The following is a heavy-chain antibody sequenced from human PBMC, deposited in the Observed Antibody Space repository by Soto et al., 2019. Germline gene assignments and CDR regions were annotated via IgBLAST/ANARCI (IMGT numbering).Heavy chain of an antibody. CDR3: AKELNYYYCGMDV. V-gene: IGHV3-30*18. CDR2: ISYDGSNK. CDR1: GFTFSSYG. Sequence: QVQLVESGGGVVQPGRSLRLSCAASGFTFSSYGMNWVRQAPGKGLEWVAVISYDGSNKYYADSVKGRFTISRDNSKNTLYLQMNSLRAEDTAVYYCAKELNYYYCGMDVWGQGTTVTVSS. J-gene: IGHJ6*02.